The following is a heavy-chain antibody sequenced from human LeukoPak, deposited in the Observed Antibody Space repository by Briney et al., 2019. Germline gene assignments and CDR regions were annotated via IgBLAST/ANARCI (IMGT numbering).Heavy chain of an antibody. CDR2: IYRSGST. D-gene: IGHD4-17*01. CDR1: NYSISNSLY. CDR3: ARGTYGYYMDV. J-gene: IGHJ6*03. Sequence: KTSETLSLTCSGSNYSISNSLYWGWLRQPPGKGLEWIGSIYRSGSTFYNLSLKSRVTISLDTSKNQFSLKLSSVTAADTAVYFCARGTYGYYMDVWGKGTTVTVSS. V-gene: IGHV4-38-2*02.